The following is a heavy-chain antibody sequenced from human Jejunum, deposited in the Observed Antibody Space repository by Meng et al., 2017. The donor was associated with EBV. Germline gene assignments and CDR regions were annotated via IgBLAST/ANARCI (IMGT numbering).Heavy chain of an antibody. CDR1: GASISSSHW. V-gene: IGHV4-4*02. J-gene: IGHJ5*02. CDR2: IYYTGRT. CDR3: ATSMSGYSYGYS. Sequence: QVQVQESGPGLVQPSGTLSLTCAVSGASISSSHWWSWVRQAPGEGLEWIGEIYYTGRTYYNPSLKSRVSMSIDKSKNQFSLNLNSVTVADTAVYYCATSMSGYSYGYSWGQGTLVTVFS. D-gene: IGHD5-12*01.